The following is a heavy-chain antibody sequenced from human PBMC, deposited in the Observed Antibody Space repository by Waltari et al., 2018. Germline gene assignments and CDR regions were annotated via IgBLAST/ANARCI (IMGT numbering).Heavy chain of an antibody. D-gene: IGHD6-19*01. J-gene: IGHJ4*02. V-gene: IGHV3-48*03. Sequence: EVQLVESGGGLVQPGGSLRLSCVASGFTFSSYEMNWVRQAPGKGLDWISYITSSANSIYYADSVKGRFTISRDNAKNSLYLQMNSLRAEDTAVYYCARGHSSGWSSDYWGQGTLVTVSS. CDR3: ARGHSSGWSSDY. CDR1: GFTFSSYE. CDR2: ITSSANSI.